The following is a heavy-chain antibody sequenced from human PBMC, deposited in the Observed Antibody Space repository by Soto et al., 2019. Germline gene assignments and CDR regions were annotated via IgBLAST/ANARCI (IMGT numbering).Heavy chain of an antibody. CDR2: IKSKTDGGTT. Sequence: GGSLRLSCAASGFTFSNAWMSWVRQAPGKGLEWVGRIKSKTDGGTTDYAAPVKGRFTISRDDSKNTLYLQMNSLKTEDTAVYYCPTDHYDFWSGYYYYYGMDVWGQGTTVTVSS. CDR1: GFTFSNAW. CDR3: PTDHYDFWSGYYYYYGMDV. J-gene: IGHJ6*02. V-gene: IGHV3-15*01. D-gene: IGHD3-3*01.